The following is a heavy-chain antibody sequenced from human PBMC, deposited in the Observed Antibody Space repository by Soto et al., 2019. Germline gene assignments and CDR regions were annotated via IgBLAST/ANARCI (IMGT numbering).Heavy chain of an antibody. CDR3: ARQGGIAVAGPSY. V-gene: IGHV4-39*01. D-gene: IGHD6-19*01. CDR1: GGSISSSSYY. J-gene: IGHJ4*02. CDR2: IYYSGST. Sequence: KASETLSLTCTVSGGSISSSSYYWGWIRQPPGKGLEWIGSIYYSGSTYYNPSLKSRVTISVDTSKNQFSLKLSSVTAADTAVYYCARQGGIAVAGPSYWGQGTLVTVSS.